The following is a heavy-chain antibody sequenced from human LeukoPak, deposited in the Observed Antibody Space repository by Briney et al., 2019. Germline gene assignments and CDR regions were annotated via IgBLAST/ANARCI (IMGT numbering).Heavy chain of an antibody. CDR1: GFIFSNYW. D-gene: IGHD3-22*01. CDR2: ISSSGSTI. J-gene: IGHJ4*02. CDR3: ARGQSHDRGYDY. Sequence: PGGSLRLSCAASGFIFSNYWMTWVRQAPGKGLEWVSYISSSGSTIYYADSVKGRFTISRDNAKNSLYLQMNSLRAEDTAVYYCARGQSHDRGYDYWGQGTLVTVSS. V-gene: IGHV3-48*04.